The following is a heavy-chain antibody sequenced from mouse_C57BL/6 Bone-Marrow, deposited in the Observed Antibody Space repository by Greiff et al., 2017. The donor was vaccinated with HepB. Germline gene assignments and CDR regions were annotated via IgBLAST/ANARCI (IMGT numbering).Heavy chain of an antibody. J-gene: IGHJ4*01. CDR1: GFTFSSYA. CDR2: ISSGGDYI. V-gene: IGHV5-9-1*02. CDR3: TRDAMDY. Sequence: DVKLVESGAGLVKPGGSLKLSCAASGFTFSSYAMSWVRQTPEKRLEWVAYISSGGDYIYYADTVKGRFTISRDNARNTLYLQMSSLKSEDTAMYYCTRDAMDYWGQITSVTVSS.